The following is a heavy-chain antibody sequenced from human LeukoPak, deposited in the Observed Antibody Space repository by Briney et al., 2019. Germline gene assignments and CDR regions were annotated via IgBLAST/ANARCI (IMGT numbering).Heavy chain of an antibody. CDR3: ARVGCSSTSCYFDY. D-gene: IGHD2-2*01. CDR2: IIPIFGTA. Sequence: GASVKVSCKASGGTFSSYAISWVRQAPGQGLEWMGGIIPIFGTANYAQKFQGRVTITTDESTSTAYMELSSLRSEDTAVYYCARVGCSSTSCYFDYWGQGTLVTVSS. V-gene: IGHV1-69*05. J-gene: IGHJ4*02. CDR1: GGTFSSYA.